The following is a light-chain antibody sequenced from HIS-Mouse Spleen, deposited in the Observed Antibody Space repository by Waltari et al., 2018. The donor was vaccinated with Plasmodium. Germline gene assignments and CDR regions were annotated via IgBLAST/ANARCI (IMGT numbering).Light chain of an antibody. Sequence: QSALTQPPSASGSPGQSVTISCTGTSSDVGGYNYVSWYQQHPGKAPKPMIYEVSKRPSGVPGRFSGSKSGNTASLTVSGLQAEDEADYYGSSYAGSNNVVFGGGTKLTVL. CDR1: SSDVGGYNY. CDR3: SSYAGSNNVV. CDR2: EVS. V-gene: IGLV2-8*01. J-gene: IGLJ2*01.